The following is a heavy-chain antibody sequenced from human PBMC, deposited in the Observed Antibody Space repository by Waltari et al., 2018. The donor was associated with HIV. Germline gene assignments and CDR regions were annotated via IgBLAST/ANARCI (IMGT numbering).Heavy chain of an antibody. V-gene: IGHV3-9*01. J-gene: IGHJ4*02. D-gene: IGHD2-15*01. CDR1: GFTFEHYA. CDR3: AKDVGFLTHPDSGAYS. Sequence: DVHMVQFGGGLVQPGESLRLSCVGSGFTFEHYAMHWVRQGPGNPLLWVSSINSFSGIIAYPPSVKRRFTISINNAKSSLYLQMNNLKPEDTALFCCAKDVGFLTHPDSGAYSWGRGTLVTVTS. CDR2: INSFSGII.